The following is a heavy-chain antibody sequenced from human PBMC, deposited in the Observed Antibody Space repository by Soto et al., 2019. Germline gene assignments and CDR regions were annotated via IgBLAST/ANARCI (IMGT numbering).Heavy chain of an antibody. CDR1: GGSISTYY. CDR3: AKLQYTAVTPLDI. V-gene: IGHV4-4*08. D-gene: IGHD1-26*01. J-gene: IGHJ3*02. Sequence: QVQLQESGPGLVKPSETLSLTGSVSGGSISTYYWSWIRQSRGKGLEFIGCIFTSGGTNYNPALKSRITRSRDTSKTQLPLKLTSVTAADTALYFCAKLQYTAVTPLDIWDQGKMVTVSS. CDR2: IFTSGGT.